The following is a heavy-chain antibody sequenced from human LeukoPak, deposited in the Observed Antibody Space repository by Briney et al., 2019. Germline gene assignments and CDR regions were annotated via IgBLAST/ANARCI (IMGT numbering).Heavy chain of an antibody. Sequence: SETLSLTCTVSGGSINSADDYWSWIRQHPGKGLEWIGYIYYSGSRYYNPSLKSRVSISIDTSKNQFSLNLSSVTAADTAVYYCARDLGGDGVNLRNWFDPWGQGTLVTVSS. CDR1: GGSINSADDY. CDR3: ARDLGGDGVNLRNWFDP. CDR2: IYYSGSR. J-gene: IGHJ5*02. V-gene: IGHV4-31*03. D-gene: IGHD5-24*01.